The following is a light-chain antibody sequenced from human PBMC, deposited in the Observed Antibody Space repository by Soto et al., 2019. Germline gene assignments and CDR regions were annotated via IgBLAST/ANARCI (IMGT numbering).Light chain of an antibody. CDR3: QQCNNWPYT. V-gene: IGKV3-15*01. J-gene: IGKJ2*01. Sequence: EIVLTQSPATLSLSPGERATLSCRASQSVSSYLAWYQQKPGQAPRLLIYGASTRATGIPARFSGSGSGTEFTLTISSLQSEDFAVYYCQQCNNWPYTFGQGTKVDIK. CDR1: QSVSSY. CDR2: GAS.